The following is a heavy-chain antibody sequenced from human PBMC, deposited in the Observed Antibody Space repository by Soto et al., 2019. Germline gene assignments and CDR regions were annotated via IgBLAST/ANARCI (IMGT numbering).Heavy chain of an antibody. Sequence: QVQMVQSGPEVKKPGASVKISCKASEQTITGHYIQWVRQAPGQGLEWMGWINPKGDGKKYAQHFQGRITVTGDTSINTCYMELRALSSDDTFVYYCASVPITDTYNDYLEHWGQGNLVTVYS. J-gene: IGHJ4*02. CDR3: ASVPITDTYNDYLEH. D-gene: IGHD3-16*01. CDR2: INPKGDGK. CDR1: EQTITGHY. V-gene: IGHV1-2*02.